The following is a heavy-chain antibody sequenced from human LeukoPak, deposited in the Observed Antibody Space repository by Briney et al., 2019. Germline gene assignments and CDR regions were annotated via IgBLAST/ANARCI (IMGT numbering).Heavy chain of an antibody. CDR3: ASGRLVGAPDY. Sequence: GRSLSLSCAASRFTLSSYWMHCVRQPPGKGLVWVSRITSDGSGIGYADSVKGRFSTSRDNAKNTLYLQMNSLRAEDTAVYYCASGRLVGAPDYWGQGTLVTVSS. J-gene: IGHJ4*02. D-gene: IGHD1-26*01. CDR2: ITSDGSGI. CDR1: RFTLSSYW. V-gene: IGHV3-74*01.